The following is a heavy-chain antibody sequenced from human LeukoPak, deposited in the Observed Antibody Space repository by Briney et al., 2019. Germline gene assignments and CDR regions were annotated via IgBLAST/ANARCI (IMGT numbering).Heavy chain of an antibody. CDR2: VYTSGST. D-gene: IGHD6-19*01. J-gene: IGHJ4*02. CDR1: GGSISGYY. CDR3: ARGPYSSGYYSFDY. V-gene: IGHV4-4*07. Sequence: KASETLSLTCTVSGGSISGYYWSWIRQPAGKGLEWIGRVYTSGSTNYNPSLKSLVTMSVDTSKNQLSLKLTSVTAADTAIYYCARGPYSSGYYSFDYWGQGTLVTVSS.